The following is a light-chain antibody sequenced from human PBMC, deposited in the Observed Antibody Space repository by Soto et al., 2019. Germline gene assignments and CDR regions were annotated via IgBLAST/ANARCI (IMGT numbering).Light chain of an antibody. V-gene: IGLV4-69*01. J-gene: IGLJ2*01. CDR1: SGHSSYV. Sequence: QSVLTQSPSASASLGASVKLTCTLSSGHSSYVIAWHQQQPEKGPRYLMKLYSDGSHRKGDGIPDRFSGSSSGAERYLTISSLQSEDEPDYYCQTWDTGIQVFGGGTQLTVL. CDR2: LYSDGSH. CDR3: QTWDTGIQV.